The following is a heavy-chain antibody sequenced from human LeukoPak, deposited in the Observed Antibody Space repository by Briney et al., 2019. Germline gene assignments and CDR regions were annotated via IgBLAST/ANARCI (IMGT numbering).Heavy chain of an antibody. J-gene: IGHJ6*03. CDR1: GGSISSYY. CDR2: IYTSGST. CDR3: ARRFRGSGGRRGYYYYYMDV. Sequence: PSETLSLTCSVSGGSISSYYWSWIRQPPGKGLEWIGYIYTSGSTNYNPSLKSRVTISVDTSKNQFSLKLSSVAAADTAVYYCARRFRGSGGRRGYYYYYMDVWGKGTTVTVSS. D-gene: IGHD2-15*01. V-gene: IGHV4-4*09.